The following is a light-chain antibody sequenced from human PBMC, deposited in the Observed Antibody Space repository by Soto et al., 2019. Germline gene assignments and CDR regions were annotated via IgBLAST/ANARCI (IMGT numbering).Light chain of an antibody. J-gene: IGKJ3*01. CDR2: AAS. Sequence: DIQMTQSPSTLSASVGDRVIMTCRASQGISSYLAWYQQKPGKAPTLLIYAASTLETGVPSRFSGSGSETDFTLTISSLQPEDFATYYCQQLNIYPFTFGPGTKVDIK. CDR3: QQLNIYPFT. V-gene: IGKV1-9*01. CDR1: QGISSY.